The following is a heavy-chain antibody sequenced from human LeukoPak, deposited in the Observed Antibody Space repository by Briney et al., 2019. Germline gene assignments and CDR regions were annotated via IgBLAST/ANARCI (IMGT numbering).Heavy chain of an antibody. CDR2: INIDSSDT. Sequence: GGSLRLSCAASGFSFSSYWMHWVRQAPGEGLVWVARINIDSSDTNYADSVKARFTISRDNAKNTVYLQMNSLRAEDTAVYYCTRDLVGATSDFWGQGTLVTVSS. V-gene: IGHV3-74*01. J-gene: IGHJ4*02. CDR1: GFSFSSYW. D-gene: IGHD1-26*01. CDR3: TRDLVGATSDF.